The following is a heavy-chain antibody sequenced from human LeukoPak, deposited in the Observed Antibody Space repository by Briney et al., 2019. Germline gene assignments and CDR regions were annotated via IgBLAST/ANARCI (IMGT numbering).Heavy chain of an antibody. D-gene: IGHD3-3*01. Sequence: GGSLRLSCTASGFSFDDYAMTWFRQAPGKGLEWVGFIRSKDYGGTTEYAASVKGRFTISRDDSKRIAYLQMNSLKTEDTAVHYCARDPHDFWSGFPIDVWGTGTTVTVSS. V-gene: IGHV3-49*03. CDR1: GFSFDDYA. J-gene: IGHJ6*04. CDR3: ARDPHDFWSGFPIDV. CDR2: IRSKDYGGTT.